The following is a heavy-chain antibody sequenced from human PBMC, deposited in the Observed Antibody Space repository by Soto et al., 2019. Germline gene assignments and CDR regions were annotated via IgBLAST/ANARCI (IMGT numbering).Heavy chain of an antibody. D-gene: IGHD4-17*01. Sequence: QVQLQQWGAGLLKPSETLSLSCAVYGESFSGYYWSWIRQPPGKGLEWIGEINHSGSTNYNPSLNSPVTIPVDTSKNQFSLKLNSVTAADTAVYYCARPRTTVTTPLGYWGQGNLVTVSS. CDR3: ARPRTTVTTPLGY. J-gene: IGHJ4*02. V-gene: IGHV4-34*01. CDR1: GESFSGYY. CDR2: INHSGST.